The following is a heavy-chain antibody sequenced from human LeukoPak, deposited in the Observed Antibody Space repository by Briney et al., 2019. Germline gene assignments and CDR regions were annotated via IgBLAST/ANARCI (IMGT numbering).Heavy chain of an antibody. J-gene: IGHJ4*02. CDR1: GFTFSSYA. Sequence: GGSLRLSCAASGFTFSSYAMSWVRQAPGKGLEWVSAISGSGGSTYYADSVKGRFTISRDNSKNTLYLQINSLRAEDTAVYYCATSGSYYGFDYWGQGTLVTVSS. CDR2: ISGSGGST. CDR3: ATSGSYYGFDY. V-gene: IGHV3-23*01. D-gene: IGHD1-26*01.